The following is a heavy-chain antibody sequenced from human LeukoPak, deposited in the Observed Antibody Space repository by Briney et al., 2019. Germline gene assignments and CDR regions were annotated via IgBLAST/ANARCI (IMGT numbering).Heavy chain of an antibody. J-gene: IGHJ5*02. V-gene: IGHV4-61*02. Sequence: PSETLSLTCTVSGGSISSGSYYWSWIRQPAGKGLEWIGRIYTSGSTNYNPSLKSRVTISVDTSKNQFSLKLSSVTAADTAVYYCARGRDGYNYFSVPGDPWGQGTLVTVSS. CDR2: IYTSGST. CDR1: GGSISSGSYY. CDR3: ARGRDGYNYFSVPGDP. D-gene: IGHD5-24*01.